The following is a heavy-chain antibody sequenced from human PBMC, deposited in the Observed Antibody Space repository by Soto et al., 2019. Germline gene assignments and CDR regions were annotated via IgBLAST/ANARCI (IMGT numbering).Heavy chain of an antibody. V-gene: IGHV3-48*02. CDR1: GFSFSDYS. CDR2: ISRCSDKT. D-gene: IGHD2-21*02. J-gene: IGHJ4*02. Sequence: GGSLRLSCIASGFSFSDYSMNWVRQAPGKGLQWVSYISRCSDKTYYADSVKGRFTVSRDNAKNALFLEMNSLRDDDTATYYCARLPKGSVVTAWGQGTRVTVSS. CDR3: ARLPKGSVVTA.